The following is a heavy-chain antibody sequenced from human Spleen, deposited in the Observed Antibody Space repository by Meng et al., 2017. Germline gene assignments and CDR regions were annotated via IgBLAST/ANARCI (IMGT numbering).Heavy chain of an antibody. J-gene: IGHJ4*02. V-gene: IGHV4-39*07. CDR3: AREAAEFDY. Sequence: SETLSLTCAVSGGSITSNSYYWDWIRQPPGKGLEWIGSIYHSGSTDYNPSLKSRVTISLDTSKNQFSLNLSSVTAADTAVYYCAREAAEFDYWGQGTLVTVSS. CDR2: IYHSGST. CDR1: GGSITSNSYY. D-gene: IGHD6-13*01.